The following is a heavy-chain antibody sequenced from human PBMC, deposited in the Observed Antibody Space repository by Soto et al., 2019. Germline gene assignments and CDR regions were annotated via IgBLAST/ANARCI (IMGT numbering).Heavy chain of an antibody. J-gene: IGHJ2*01. CDR2: IYYSGST. D-gene: IGHD6-13*01. Sequence: QLQLQESGPGLVKPSETLSLTCTVSGGSISSSSHYWGWIRQPPGKGLEWIGSIYYSGSTYYNPSLKSRVTISVDTSKNQFSLKLGSVPAADTAVYYCAVSSSWAYWYFDLWGRGTLVTVSS. CDR3: AVSSSWAYWYFDL. CDR1: GGSISSSSHY. V-gene: IGHV4-39*01.